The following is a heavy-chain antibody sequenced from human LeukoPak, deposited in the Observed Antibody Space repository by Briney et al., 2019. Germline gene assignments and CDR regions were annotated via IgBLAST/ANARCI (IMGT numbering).Heavy chain of an antibody. V-gene: IGHV3-23*01. CDR3: APDLRGSDWSVDY. CDR2: ISDSGGST. J-gene: IGHJ4*02. CDR1: GFAFRRDG. D-gene: IGHD3-9*01. Sequence: GCRRLSCSETGFAFRRDGVKFLGQAAWKRLKWVSLISDSGGSTWYADSVKGRFTISRDNSKNTLSLQMDSLRAEDSAVYYCAPDLRGSDWSVDYWGQGTLVTVSS.